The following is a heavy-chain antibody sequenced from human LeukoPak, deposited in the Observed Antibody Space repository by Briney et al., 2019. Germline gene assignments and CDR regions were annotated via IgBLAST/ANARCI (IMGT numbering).Heavy chain of an antibody. D-gene: IGHD3-3*01. J-gene: IGHJ6*02. CDR1: GGSFSGYY. CDR2: INHSGST. CDR3: ARGLDFWSGYQSPSWWVGHYYDGMDV. V-gene: IGHV4-34*01. Sequence: SETLSLTCAVYGGSFSGYYWSWIRQPPGKGLEWIGEINHSGSTNYNPSLKSRVTISVDTSKNQFSLKLSSVTAADTAVYYCARGLDFWSGYQSPSWWVGHYYDGMDVWGQGTTVTVSS.